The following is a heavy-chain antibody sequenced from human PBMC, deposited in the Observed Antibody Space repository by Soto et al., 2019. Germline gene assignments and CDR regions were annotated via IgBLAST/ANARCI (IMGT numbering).Heavy chain of an antibody. CDR3: AKSYGKVGAFDI. CDR2: ISSSSSTI. J-gene: IGHJ3*02. CDR1: GFTFSSYS. Sequence: EVQLVESGGGLVQPGGSLRLSCAASGFTFSSYSMNWVRQAPGKGLEWVSYISSSSSTIYYADSVKGRFTISRDNAKKSLYLQINSLRDEDRAVSYCAKSYGKVGAFDIWGQGTMVTVSS. D-gene: IGHD4-17*01. V-gene: IGHV3-48*02.